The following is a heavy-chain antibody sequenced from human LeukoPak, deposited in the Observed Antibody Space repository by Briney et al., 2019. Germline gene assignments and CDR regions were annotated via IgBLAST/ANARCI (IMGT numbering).Heavy chain of an antibody. J-gene: IGHJ4*02. D-gene: IGHD6-19*01. Sequence: SETLSLTCTVSGGSISSYYWSWIRQPPGKGREWIGYTYYSGSTNYNPSLKSRVTISVDTSKNQFSLQLNSVTPEDTAVYYCARDGALSSGWYRSFDYWGQGTLVTVSS. CDR1: GGSISSYY. CDR3: ARDGALSSGWYRSFDY. V-gene: IGHV4-59*12. CDR2: TYYSGST.